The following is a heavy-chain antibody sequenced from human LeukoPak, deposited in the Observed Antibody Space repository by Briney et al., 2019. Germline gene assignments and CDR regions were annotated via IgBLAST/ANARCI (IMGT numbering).Heavy chain of an antibody. Sequence: PSETLSLTCAVYGGSFSGYYWSGIRQPRGKGREGMGEMNHSGSTNYNTSLKSRVNISVDKSKKKFSLKLSSVTAADTAVYYCARMRLGYCSGGSCYALDYWGQGTLVTVSS. J-gene: IGHJ4*02. CDR2: MNHSGST. D-gene: IGHD2-15*01. CDR3: ARMRLGYCSGGSCYALDY. CDR1: GGSFSGYY. V-gene: IGHV4-34*01.